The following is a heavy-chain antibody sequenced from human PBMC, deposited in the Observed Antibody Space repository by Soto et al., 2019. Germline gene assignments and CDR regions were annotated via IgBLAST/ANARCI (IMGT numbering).Heavy chain of an antibody. V-gene: IGHV1-69*02. CDR2: IIPILGIA. Sequence: QVQLVQSGAEVKKPGSSVKVSCKASGGTFSSYTISWVRQAPGQGLEWMGRIIPILGIANYAQKFQGRVTITADKPTSTAYMELSSLRSEDTAVYYCARRGYSGYDTERSPPQNYYYYGMDVWGQGTTVTVSS. CDR3: ARRGYSGYDTERSPPQNYYYYGMDV. J-gene: IGHJ6*02. CDR1: GGTFSSYT. D-gene: IGHD5-12*01.